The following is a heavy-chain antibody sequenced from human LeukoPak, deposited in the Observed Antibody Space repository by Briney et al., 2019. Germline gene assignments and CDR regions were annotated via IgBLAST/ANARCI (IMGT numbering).Heavy chain of an antibody. CDR3: ARDVRFYDSSGYDY. J-gene: IGHJ4*02. CDR2: IKQDGSEK. CDR1: GFTFSSYW. V-gene: IGHV3-7*03. Sequence: GGSLRLSCAASGFTFSSYWMSWVRQAPGKGLEWVANIKQDGSEKYYVDSAKGRFTISRDNAKNSLYLQMNSLRAEDTAVYYCARDVRFYDSSGYDYWGQGTLVTVSS. D-gene: IGHD3-22*01.